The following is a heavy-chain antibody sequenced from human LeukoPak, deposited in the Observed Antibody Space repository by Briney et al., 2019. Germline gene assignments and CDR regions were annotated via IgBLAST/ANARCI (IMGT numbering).Heavy chain of an antibody. CDR2: INHSGST. CDR1: GGSFSGYY. D-gene: IGHD2-21*02. Sequence: SETLSLTCAVYGGSFSGYYWSWIRQPPGKGLEWIGEINHSGSTNYNPSLKSRVTISVDTSKNQFSLKLSSVTAADTAVCYCARGHCGGDCYSGYYFDYWGQGTLVTVSS. CDR3: ARGHCGGDCYSGYYFDY. J-gene: IGHJ4*02. V-gene: IGHV4-34*01.